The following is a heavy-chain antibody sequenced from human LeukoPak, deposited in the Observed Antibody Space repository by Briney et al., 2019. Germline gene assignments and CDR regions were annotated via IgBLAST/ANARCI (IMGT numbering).Heavy chain of an antibody. CDR2: IYSGGST. J-gene: IGHJ4*02. CDR1: GFTVSSNY. CDR3: ARTSGSYFRFPDY. D-gene: IGHD1-26*01. Sequence: GGSLRLSCAASGFTVSSNYMSWVRQAPGKGLEWVSVIYSGGSTYYADSVKGRFTISRDNSKNTLYLQMNSLRAEDTAVYYCARTSGSYFRFPDYWGQGTLVTVSS. V-gene: IGHV3-66*02.